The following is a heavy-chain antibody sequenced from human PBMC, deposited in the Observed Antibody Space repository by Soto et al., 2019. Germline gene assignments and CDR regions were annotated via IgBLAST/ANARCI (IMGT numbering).Heavy chain of an antibody. D-gene: IGHD3-3*01. V-gene: IGHV1-3*01. CDR3: ARVALLRVLSH. Sequence: QVQLVQSGAEVKKPGASVKVSCKASGYTFTSYAMHWVRHAPGQRLEWMGWINAGNGNTKYSQKLQGRVTITRYTYASTAYMELSSLRSEDTAVYYCARVALLRVLSHWGQGTLVTVSS. CDR1: GYTFTSYA. CDR2: INAGNGNT. J-gene: IGHJ4*02.